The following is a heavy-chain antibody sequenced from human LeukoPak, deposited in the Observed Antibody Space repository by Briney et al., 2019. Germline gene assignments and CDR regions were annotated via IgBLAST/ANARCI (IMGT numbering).Heavy chain of an antibody. V-gene: IGHV1-2*02. Sequence: ASVKVSCKASGYTFTSYGISWVRQAPGQGLEWMGWINPNSGGTNYAQKFQGRVTMTRDTSISTAYMELSRLRSDDTAVYYCARVPYSSGWYKLGYWGQGTLVTVSS. CDR1: GYTFTSYG. CDR2: INPNSGGT. D-gene: IGHD6-19*01. CDR3: ARVPYSSGWYKLGY. J-gene: IGHJ4*02.